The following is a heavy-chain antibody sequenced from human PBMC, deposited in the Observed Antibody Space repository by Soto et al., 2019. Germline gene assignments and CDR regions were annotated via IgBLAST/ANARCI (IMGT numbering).Heavy chain of an antibody. CDR3: SYGTFGDTDG. CDR1: GYTFSHYW. J-gene: IGHJ4*02. Sequence: EVQLVESGGDLVQPGGSLRLSCAASGYTFSHYWMHWVRQAPGKGLVWVSRVNPDGIITTYADSVKGRFTISRDNAQNTLYLQMNSLGVEDTALYYCSYGTFGDTDGWGEGTPVTVSS. V-gene: IGHV3-74*01. D-gene: IGHD2-21*01. CDR2: VNPDGIIT.